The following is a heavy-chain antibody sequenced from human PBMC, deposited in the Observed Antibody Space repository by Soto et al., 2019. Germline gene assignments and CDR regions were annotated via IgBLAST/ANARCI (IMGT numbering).Heavy chain of an antibody. V-gene: IGHV4-59*08. Sequence: SETLSLTCTVSGGSISSYYWSWIRQPPGKGLEWIGYIYYSGSTNYNPSLKSRVTISVDTSKNQFSLKLSSVTAADTAVYYCARQGDCSSTSCYEESHWFEAWGQGTVVSVSS. CDR2: IYYSGST. J-gene: IGHJ5*02. CDR1: GGSISSYY. D-gene: IGHD2-2*01. CDR3: ARQGDCSSTSCYEESHWFEA.